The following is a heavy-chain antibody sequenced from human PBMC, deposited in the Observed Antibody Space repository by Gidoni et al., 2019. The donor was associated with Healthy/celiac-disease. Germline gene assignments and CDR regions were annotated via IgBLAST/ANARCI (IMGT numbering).Heavy chain of an antibody. CDR3: ARRIGVVPMGIDY. J-gene: IGHJ4*02. CDR1: GGSISSGGYY. V-gene: IGHV4-31*03. D-gene: IGHD3-3*01. CDR2: IYYSGST. Sequence: QVQLQESGPGLVKPSQTLSLTCTVSGGSISSGGYYWSWLRQHPGKGLEWIGYIYYSGSTYYNPSLKSRVTISVDTSKNQFSLKLSSVTAADTAVYYCARRIGVVPMGIDYWGQGTLVTVSS.